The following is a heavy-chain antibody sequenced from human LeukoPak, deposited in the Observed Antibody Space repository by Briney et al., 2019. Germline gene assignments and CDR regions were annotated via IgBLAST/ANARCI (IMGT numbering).Heavy chain of an antibody. CDR2: IDKSGGTT. J-gene: IGHJ4*02. V-gene: IGHV3-48*03. CDR3: GRGHWGLDY. D-gene: IGHD7-27*01. CDR1: GFTFSRYE. Sequence: PGGSLRLSCAASGFTFSRYEMNWVRQAPGKGLEWVAFIDKSGGTTYSADSVKGRFTISRDNAKSSLYLEMNSLRAEDTAVYYCGRGHWGLDYWGQGTLVTVSS.